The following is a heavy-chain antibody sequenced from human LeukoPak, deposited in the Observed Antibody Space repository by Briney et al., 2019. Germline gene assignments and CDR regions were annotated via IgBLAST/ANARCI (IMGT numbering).Heavy chain of an antibody. CDR1: GFTVSSNY. CDR2: IDSGDST. V-gene: IGHV3-53*03. D-gene: IGHD1-20*01. J-gene: IGHJ4*02. CDR3: ARGKYVTGNYYFDY. Sequence: GGSLRLSCAASGFTVSSNYMSWVRQPPGRGLEWVSIIDSGDSTAYADSVKGRFTISRDTSKNTLFLQINNLRAEDTAVYYCARGKYVTGNYYFDYWGQGTLVTVSS.